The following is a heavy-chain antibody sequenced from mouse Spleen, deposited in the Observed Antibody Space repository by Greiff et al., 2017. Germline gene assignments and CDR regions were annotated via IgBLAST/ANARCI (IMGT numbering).Heavy chain of an antibody. CDR3: ARRDYEGENAMDY. V-gene: IGHV1-64*01. CDR1: GYTFTSYW. Sequence: VQLQQPGAELVKPGASVKLSCKASGYTFTSYWMHWVKQRPGQGLEWIGMIHPNSGSTNYNEKFKSKATLTVDKSSSTAYMQLSSLTSEDSAVYYCARRDYEGENAMDYWGQGTSVTVSS. D-gene: IGHD2-4*01. J-gene: IGHJ4*01. CDR2: IHPNSGST.